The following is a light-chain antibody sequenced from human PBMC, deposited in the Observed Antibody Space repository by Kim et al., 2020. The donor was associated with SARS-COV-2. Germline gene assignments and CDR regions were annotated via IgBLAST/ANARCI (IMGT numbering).Light chain of an antibody. J-gene: IGLJ2*01. V-gene: IGLV3-21*04. CDR2: YDS. CDR3: QVWDSSSDHSV. Sequence: SYELTQPPSVSVAPGKTARISCGGNNIGSKSVHWYQQKPGQAPVLVIYYDSDRPSGIPERFSGSNSGNTATLTISRVEAGDEADYYCQVWDSSSDHSVFGVVTKLTVL. CDR1: NIGSKS.